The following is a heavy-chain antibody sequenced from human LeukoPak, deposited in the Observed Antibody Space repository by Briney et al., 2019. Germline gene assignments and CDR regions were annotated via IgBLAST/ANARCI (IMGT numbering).Heavy chain of an antibody. CDR2: ISYDGSNK. D-gene: IGHD4-17*01. V-gene: IGHV3-30*03. Sequence: GGSLRLSCAASGFTFSSYGMHWVRQAPGKGLEWVAVISYDGSNKYYADSVKGRFTISRDNSKNTLYLQMNSLRAEDTAVYYCATRTPDYGDYEYYFDYWGQGTLVTVSS. CDR3: ATRTPDYGDYEYYFDY. J-gene: IGHJ4*02. CDR1: GFTFSSYG.